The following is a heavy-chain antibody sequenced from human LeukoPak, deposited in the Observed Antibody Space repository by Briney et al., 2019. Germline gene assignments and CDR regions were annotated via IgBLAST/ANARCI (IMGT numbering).Heavy chain of an antibody. CDR1: GYRFTSYW. CDR3: ATTSSTSPTHYYGMDV. CDR2: IYPGDSDT. D-gene: IGHD2-2*01. V-gene: IGHV5-51*01. J-gene: IGHJ6*02. Sequence: GASLQISCKGSGYRFTSYWIGWVRQLPGKGLEWMGIIYPGDSDTRYSPSFQGQVTISADKSISTAYLQWSSLKASDTAMYYCATTSSTSPTHYYGMDVWGQGTTVTVSS.